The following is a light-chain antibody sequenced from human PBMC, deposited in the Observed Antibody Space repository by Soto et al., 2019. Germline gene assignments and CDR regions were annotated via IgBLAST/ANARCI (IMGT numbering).Light chain of an antibody. CDR3: QQYGSSPDT. CDR1: QSVSSSY. J-gene: IGKJ2*01. V-gene: IGKV3-20*01. Sequence: EIVLTQSPGTLSLSPGERATLSCRASQSVSSSYLAWYQQKPGQAPRLLIYGASSRATGIPDRFSGSGSGTDFTLTISRLEPEDFAVYYCQQYGSSPDTFGQGTKQEIK. CDR2: GAS.